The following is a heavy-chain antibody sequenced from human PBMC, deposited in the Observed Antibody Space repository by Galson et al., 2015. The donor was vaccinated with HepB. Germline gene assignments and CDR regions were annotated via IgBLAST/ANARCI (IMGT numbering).Heavy chain of an antibody. CDR1: GYTFTSYA. J-gene: IGHJ4*02. CDR3: ARLPATVTTPGSRGYYFDY. CDR2: INTNTGNP. Sequence: SVKVSCKASGYTFTSYAMNWVRQAPGQGLEWMGWINTNTGNPTYAQGFTGRFVFSLDTSVSTAYLQISSLKAEDTAVYYCARLPATVTTPGSRGYYFDYWGQGTLVTVSS. D-gene: IGHD4-17*01. V-gene: IGHV7-4-1*02.